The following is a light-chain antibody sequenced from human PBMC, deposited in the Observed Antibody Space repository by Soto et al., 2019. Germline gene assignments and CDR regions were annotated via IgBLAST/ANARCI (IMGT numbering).Light chain of an antibody. CDR3: HQYTDWPPEYT. V-gene: IGKV3-15*01. J-gene: IGKJ2*01. CDR1: QSVGTK. Sequence: EIVMTQSPATLSVSPGEGATLSCRASQSVGTKLAWYQQKPGQAPRLLIYGVSTRANGVPARFSGSGSGTDFSLTISSLESEDFAIYYCHQYTDWPPEYTFGQGTKLDIK. CDR2: GVS.